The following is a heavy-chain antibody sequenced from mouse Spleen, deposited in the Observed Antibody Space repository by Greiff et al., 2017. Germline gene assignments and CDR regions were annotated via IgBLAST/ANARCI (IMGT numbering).Heavy chain of an antibody. J-gene: IGHJ2*01. CDR3: ARHKDYRYDVGYFDY. CDR1: GFTFSSYA. D-gene: IGHD2-14*01. V-gene: IGHV5-9*04. CDR2: ISSGGGNT. Sequence: EVKLMESGGGLVKRGGSLKLSCAASGFTFSSYAMSWVRQTPEKRLEWVATISSGGGNTYYPDSVKGRFTISRDNAKNTLYLQMSSLKSEDSAMYYCARHKDYRYDVGYFDYWGQGTTLTVSS.